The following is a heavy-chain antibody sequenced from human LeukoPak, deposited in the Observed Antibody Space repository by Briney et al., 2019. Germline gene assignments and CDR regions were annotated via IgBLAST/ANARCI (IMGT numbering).Heavy chain of an antibody. V-gene: IGHV4-31*03. Sequence: PSETVSLTRTLSCGFIDSGGYYWNWIRQYRWSGLEWIGYIYLIRTSYYNPSLRSRATISLDTSKNQFSLKLSSVTAADTAVYYCARGYGGFGEFSDVWGQGTTVTVSS. J-gene: IGHJ6*02. CDR3: ARGYGGFGEFSDV. CDR1: CGFIDSGGYY. CDR2: IYLIRTS. D-gene: IGHD3-10*01.